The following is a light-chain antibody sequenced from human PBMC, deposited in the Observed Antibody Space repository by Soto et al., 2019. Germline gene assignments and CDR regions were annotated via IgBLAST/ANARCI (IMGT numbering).Light chain of an antibody. J-gene: IGLJ1*01. CDR3: SSYAVTFFV. Sequence: QAALAQPRSVSGTPGQPVTIFCTGPSIAVGGSNYGSWYQQHRGKGPKRIIYGVSERASEVPDLLSGTKSGNTASFTISGLQAGDEADYCCSSYAVTFFVCGTETQVTAL. CDR1: SIAVGGSNY. CDR2: GVS. V-gene: IGLV2-11*01.